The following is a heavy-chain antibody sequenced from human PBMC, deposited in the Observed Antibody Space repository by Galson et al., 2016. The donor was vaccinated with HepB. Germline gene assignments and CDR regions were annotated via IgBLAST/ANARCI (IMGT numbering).Heavy chain of an antibody. J-gene: IGHJ6*04. Sequence: SLRLSCAASGFTFRNYGMTWVRQAPGKGLEGVSSISRSGDSTDYADSVKGRFTISRDNSKNTLSLQMNSLTADDTAIYYCVQGSTAPADWVKWTTVTVSS. CDR2: ISRSGDST. CDR3: VQGSTAPAD. D-gene: IGHD2-2*01. V-gene: IGHV3-23*01. CDR1: GFTFRNYG.